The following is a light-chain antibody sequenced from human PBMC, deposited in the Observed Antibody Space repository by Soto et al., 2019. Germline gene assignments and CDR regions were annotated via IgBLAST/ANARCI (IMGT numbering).Light chain of an antibody. J-gene: IGKJ2*01. CDR3: QQYATSLPTT. CDR2: GAS. V-gene: IGKV3-20*01. CDR1: QSVSSNY. Sequence: EIVLTQSPGTLSLSPGERATLSCRASQSVSSNYLAWYQQKPGQAPRLLIYGASSRATGIPDRFSGSGSGTDFTLTISRLEAEDFAVYFCQQYATSLPTTFGQGTKLEIK.